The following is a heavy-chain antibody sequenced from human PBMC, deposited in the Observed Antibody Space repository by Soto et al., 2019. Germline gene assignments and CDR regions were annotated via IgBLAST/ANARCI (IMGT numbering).Heavy chain of an antibody. CDR3: AKDRSWNDALYYFDY. CDR2: ISYDGSDK. J-gene: IGHJ4*02. D-gene: IGHD1-1*01. Sequence: QVQLVESGGGVVQPGRSLRLSCVASGFTFRSYGMHWVRQAPGKGLEWVAHISYDGSDKYYADPVKGRFSMSRDNSKSTLYLQMNSLRPEDTAVYYCAKDRSWNDALYYFDYWGQGTLVTVSS. CDR1: GFTFRSYG. V-gene: IGHV3-30*18.